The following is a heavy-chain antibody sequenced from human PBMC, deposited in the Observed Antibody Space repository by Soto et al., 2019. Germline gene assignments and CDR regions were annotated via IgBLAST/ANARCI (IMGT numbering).Heavy chain of an antibody. CDR3: AKPYYSYYYYMDV. J-gene: IGHJ6*03. CDR2: ISYDGSNK. Sequence: GGSLRLSCAASGFTFSSYGMHWVRQAPGKGLEWVAVISYDGSNKYYADSVKGRFTISRDNSKNTLYLQMNSLRAEDTAVYYSAKPYYSYYYYMDVWGKGTTVTVSS. CDR1: GFTFSSYG. V-gene: IGHV3-30*18.